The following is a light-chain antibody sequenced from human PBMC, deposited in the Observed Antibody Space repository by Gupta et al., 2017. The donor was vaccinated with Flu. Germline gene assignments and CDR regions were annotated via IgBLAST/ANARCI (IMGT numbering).Light chain of an antibody. Sequence: QSALPQPRSASGSPGQSVTISCTGTGSDVGGYNYVSWYRQHPGDAPKIIESDVSKRPSGVPYRCAGSKTGATASLTSSGLQVDDDAYYYCCSYAGSYSCVFGGGTKLTVL. CDR1: GSDVGGYNY. J-gene: IGLJ2*01. V-gene: IGLV2-11*01. CDR3: CSYAGSYSCV. CDR2: DVS.